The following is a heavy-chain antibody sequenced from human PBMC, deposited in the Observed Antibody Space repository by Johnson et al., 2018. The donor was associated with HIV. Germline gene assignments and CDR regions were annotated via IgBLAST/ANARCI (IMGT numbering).Heavy chain of an antibody. CDR2: ISWHRGDV. V-gene: IGHV3-9*01. J-gene: IGHJ3*01. D-gene: IGHD3-22*01. CDR1: GFSFDDYA. CDR3: AKGPRITMIVVVAAAFDV. Sequence: VESGGGLVQPGRSLRLSCVASGFSFDDYAMHWVRQAPGKGLEWVSGISWHRGDVGYADSVEGRFPSSRDNARNSLYLQMNSLRPEDTALYHCAKGPRITMIVVVAAAFDVWGQGTMVTVSS.